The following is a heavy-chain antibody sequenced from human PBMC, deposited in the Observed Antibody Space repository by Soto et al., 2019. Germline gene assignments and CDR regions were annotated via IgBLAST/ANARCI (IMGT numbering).Heavy chain of an antibody. CDR1: GFTFSNNW. D-gene: IGHD3-16*01. CDR3: AREGSGFGTYFDY. Sequence: EVQLVESGGGLVQPGGSLRLSCVGSGFTFSNNWMSWVRQAPGKGLEWVANIKQDGSQKYYVDSVKGRITISRDNAKNSLDLQMNSLRAEDTAVYYCAREGSGFGTYFDYWGQGTLVTASS. CDR2: IKQDGSQK. V-gene: IGHV3-7*01. J-gene: IGHJ4*02.